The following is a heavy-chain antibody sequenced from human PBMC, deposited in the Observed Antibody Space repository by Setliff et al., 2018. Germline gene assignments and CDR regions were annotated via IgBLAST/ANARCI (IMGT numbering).Heavy chain of an antibody. J-gene: IGHJ4*02. D-gene: IGHD2-21*02. Sequence: SETLSLTCTVSGGSMSGYFWTWIRQPAGKGLEWIGRIHPSGATNYNPSLMSRLTMSIDTSNNHFTLKVNSVTAADTAVYYCARQTATGSSATFHSWGQGTLVTVSS. CDR3: ARQTATGSSATFHS. V-gene: IGHV4-4*07. CDR1: GGSMSGYF. CDR2: IHPSGAT.